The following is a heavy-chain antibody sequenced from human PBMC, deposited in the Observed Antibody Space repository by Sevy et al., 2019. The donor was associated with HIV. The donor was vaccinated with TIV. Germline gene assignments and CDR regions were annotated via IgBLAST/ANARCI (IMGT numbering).Heavy chain of an antibody. V-gene: IGHV4-59*01. Sequence: SENLSLSCTVSGASINSYYWSWIRQPPGKGLEFIGYIYYIGSGNYNPSLKSRVTMAIDTSNNQFSLELSSVTAADTAVYDCARLSGTSGWYLYSVDYWGLGTLVTVSS. D-gene: IGHD6-19*01. CDR1: GASINSYY. J-gene: IGHJ4*02. CDR3: ARLSGTSGWYLYSVDY. CDR2: IYYIGSG.